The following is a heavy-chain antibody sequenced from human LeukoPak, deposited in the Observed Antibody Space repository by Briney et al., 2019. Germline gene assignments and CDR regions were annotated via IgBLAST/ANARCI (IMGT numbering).Heavy chain of an antibody. CDR1: GGSFSGYY. CDR2: INHSGST. CDR3: ARYSPGYCPKPSNFDY. J-gene: IGHJ4*02. Sequence: SETLSLTCAVYGGSFSGYYWSWIRQPPGKGLEWIGEINHSGSTNYNPSLKSRVTISVDTSKNQFSLKLSSVTAADTAVYYCARYSPGYCPKPSNFDYWGQGTLVTVSS. D-gene: IGHD5-18*01. V-gene: IGHV4-34*01.